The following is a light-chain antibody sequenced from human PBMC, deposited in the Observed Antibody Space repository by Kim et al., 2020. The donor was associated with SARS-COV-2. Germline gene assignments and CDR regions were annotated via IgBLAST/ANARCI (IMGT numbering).Light chain of an antibody. CDR2: DVN. J-gene: IGLJ3*02. V-gene: IGLV2-23*02. CDR1: SSDVGSYNL. CDR3: CSYAGSSTLWV. Sequence: QSALTQPASVSGSPGQSITISCTGTSSDVGSYNLVSWYQQYPGKAPKLMIHDVNKRPSGVSNRFSGSKSGNTASLTISGLQAEDEADYYCCSYAGSSTLWVFGGGTKLTVL.